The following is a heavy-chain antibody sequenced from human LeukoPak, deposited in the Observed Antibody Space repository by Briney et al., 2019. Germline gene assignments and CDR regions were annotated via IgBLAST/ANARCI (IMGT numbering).Heavy chain of an antibody. Sequence: ASVRVSCKTSGYSFTNHPNTWVRQAPGQGLEWVGWISEFSDITKYAQKFQGRVTLTKDTSTTTAYMELRSLTSDDTAVYYCARDVRGGEDYWGQGTLVTVSS. CDR2: ISEFSDIT. CDR3: ARDVRGGEDY. J-gene: IGHJ4*02. V-gene: IGHV1-18*01. CDR1: GYSFTNHP. D-gene: IGHD3-16*01.